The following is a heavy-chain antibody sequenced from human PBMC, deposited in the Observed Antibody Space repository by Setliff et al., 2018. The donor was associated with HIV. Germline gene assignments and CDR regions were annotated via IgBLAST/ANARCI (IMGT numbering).Heavy chain of an antibody. V-gene: IGHV3-30-3*01. CDR3: ARESGGARGYSYGFVDY. J-gene: IGHJ4*02. D-gene: IGHD5-18*01. CDR1: GFTFSTFS. Sequence: GGSLRLSCAASGFTFSTFSIHWVRQAPGKGLEWVAVISYDGSNKFYADSVKGRFTISRDTSKNTLYLQMNSLRAEDTAVYYCARESGGARGYSYGFVDYWGQGTLVTVSS. CDR2: ISYDGSNK.